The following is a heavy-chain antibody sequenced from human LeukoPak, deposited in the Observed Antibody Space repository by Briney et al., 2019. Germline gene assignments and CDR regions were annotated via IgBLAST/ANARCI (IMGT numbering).Heavy chain of an antibody. CDR3: ARYPQRGSYYPNWFDP. V-gene: IGHV4-59*01. D-gene: IGHD1-26*01. CDR2: VYYSGST. CDR1: GGAISSYC. Sequence: PSETLSLTCTVSGGAISSYCWSWIRQPPGKGLEWLGYVYYSGSTNQNPSLNSRVTISVDTSKNQFSLKLSSVTAADTAVYYCARYPQRGSYYPNWFDPWGQGTLVTVSS. J-gene: IGHJ5*02.